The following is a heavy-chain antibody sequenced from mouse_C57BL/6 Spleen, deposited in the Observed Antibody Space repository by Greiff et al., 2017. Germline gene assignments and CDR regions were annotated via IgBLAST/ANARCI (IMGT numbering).Heavy chain of an antibody. CDR2: ISNLAYSI. CDR3: ARGDSSGYLDY. D-gene: IGHD3-2*02. CDR1: GFTFSDYG. J-gene: IGHJ2*01. Sequence: EVQRVESGGGLVQPGGSLKLSCAASGFTFSDYGMAWVRQAPRKGPEWVAFISNLAYSIYYADTVTGRFTISRENAKNTLYLEMSSLRSEDTAMYYCARGDSSGYLDYWGQGTTLTVSS. V-gene: IGHV5-15*01.